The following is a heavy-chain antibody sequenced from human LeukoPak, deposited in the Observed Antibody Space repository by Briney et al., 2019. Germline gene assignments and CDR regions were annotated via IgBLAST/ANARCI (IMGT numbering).Heavy chain of an antibody. CDR3: ARDLLSRMAGTGAYYYYGMDV. CDR1: GFTFTTYS. Sequence: NPGGSLRLSCAASGFTFTTYSMNWVRQAPGKGLEWVSSISSSSSYIFYAGSVKGRFTISRDNAKNSLYLQVNSLRAEDTAVYYCARDLLSRMAGTGAYYYYGMDVWGQGTAVTVSS. J-gene: IGHJ6*02. V-gene: IGHV3-21*01. D-gene: IGHD2/OR15-2a*01. CDR2: ISSSSSYI.